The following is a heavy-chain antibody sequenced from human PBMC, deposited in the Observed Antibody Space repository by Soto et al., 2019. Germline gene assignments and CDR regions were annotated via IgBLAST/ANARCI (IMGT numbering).Heavy chain of an antibody. CDR3: ARHMTFQSASWFDP. J-gene: IGHJ5*02. V-gene: IGHV4-31*03. CDR2: IYYSGGT. D-gene: IGHD3-16*01. Sequence: QVQLQESGPGLVKPSQTLSLTRSVSGGSISSGGYSWSWIRQHPGKGLEWIGYIYYSGGTNYNPSLKSRVTISVDTSEQFSLKLSSVTAADTAVYYCARHMTFQSASWFDPWGQGTLVTVSS. CDR1: GGSISSGGYS.